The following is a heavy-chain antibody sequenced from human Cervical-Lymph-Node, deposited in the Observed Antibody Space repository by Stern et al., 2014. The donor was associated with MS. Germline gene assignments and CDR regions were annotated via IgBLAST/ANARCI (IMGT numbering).Heavy chain of an antibody. CDR3: ARHVQGFDY. CDR1: GYSFTIYY. J-gene: IGHJ4*02. Sequence: EVQLVASGAEVKKPGESLKISCKLSGYSFTIYYIASVRQMPGKGLEWMGVIYPYDSDTTDSPSFQGQVTISADKSITTAYLQWSSLRASDTAMYYCARHVQGFDYWGQGTLVTVSS. CDR2: IYPYDSDT. V-gene: IGHV5-51*01.